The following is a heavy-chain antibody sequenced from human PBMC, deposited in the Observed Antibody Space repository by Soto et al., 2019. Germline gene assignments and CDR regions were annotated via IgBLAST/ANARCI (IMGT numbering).Heavy chain of an antibody. D-gene: IGHD5-18*01. CDR3: ASYPLIGYXXGPVDY. CDR2: IYYTGST. J-gene: IGHJ4*02. CDR1: GGSISSRSYY. V-gene: IGHV4-39*01. Sequence: QLQLQESGPGLVKPSETLSLTCTVSGGSISSRSYYWGWIRQPPGKGLEWIGSIYYTGSTYYDPSLKIRVTISLDTSKNQFSLKLSSVTAADTAVYYCASYPLIGYXXGPVDYWGXGTLVTVSS.